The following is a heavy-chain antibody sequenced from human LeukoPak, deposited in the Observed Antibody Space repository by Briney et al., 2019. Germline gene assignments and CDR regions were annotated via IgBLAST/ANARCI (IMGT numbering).Heavy chain of an antibody. J-gene: IGHJ4*02. Sequence: GASVKVTCKTSGYTFGDYYTHWVRQAPGQGLEWMGWINPNSAATNYARRFQGRVTMTRDTSISTAYMELSRLTSDDTAVYYCARIRGGNNYHFDFWGQGTLVTVSS. V-gene: IGHV1-2*02. CDR2: INPNSAAT. CDR3: ARIRGGNNYHFDF. CDR1: GYTFGDYY. D-gene: IGHD1-26*01.